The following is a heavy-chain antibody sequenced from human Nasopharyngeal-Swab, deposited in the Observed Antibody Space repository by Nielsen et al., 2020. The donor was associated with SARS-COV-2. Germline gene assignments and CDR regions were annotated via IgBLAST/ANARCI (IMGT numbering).Heavy chain of an antibody. Sequence: GESLKISCEASGFTFDDYGMHWVRQAPGKGLEWVSLISWDGVNTYYADPVKGRFTISRDNSRNSLFLQMNSLKPEDSALYFCARGVYYMSYFHTPPSDHWGQGTPVTVSS. CDR1: GFTFDDYG. CDR3: ARGVYYMSYFHTPPSDH. V-gene: IGHV3-43*01. CDR2: ISWDGVNT. D-gene: IGHD3-10*01. J-gene: IGHJ4*02.